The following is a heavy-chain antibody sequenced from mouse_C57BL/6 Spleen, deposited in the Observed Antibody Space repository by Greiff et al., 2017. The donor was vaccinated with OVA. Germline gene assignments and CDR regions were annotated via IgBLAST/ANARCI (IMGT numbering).Heavy chain of an antibody. D-gene: IGHD4-1*01. J-gene: IGHJ2*01. CDR3: ARRGLGRGDY. V-gene: IGHV1-61*01. CDR2: IYPSDSET. CDR1: GYTFTSYW. Sequence: QVQLQQPGAELVRPGSSVKLSCKASGYTFTSYWMDWVKQRPGQGLEWIGNIYPSDSETHYNQKFKDKATLTVDKSSSTAYMQLSRLTSEDSAVYYCARRGLGRGDYWGQGTTLTVSS.